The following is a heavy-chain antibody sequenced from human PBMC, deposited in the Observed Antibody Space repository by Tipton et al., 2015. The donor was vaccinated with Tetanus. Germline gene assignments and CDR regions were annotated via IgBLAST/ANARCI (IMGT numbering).Heavy chain of an antibody. CDR1: GGSISSSSYY. J-gene: IGHJ6*02. D-gene: IGHD3-3*01. CDR3: ARQEYYDFWSGYFYYYYYGMDV. V-gene: IGHV4-39*01. CDR2: IYYSGST. Sequence: TLSLTCTVSGGSISSSSYYWGWIRQPPGKGLEWIGSIYYSGSTYYNPSLKSRVTISVDTSKNQFSLKLSSVTAADTAVYYCARQEYYDFWSGYFYYYYYGMDVWGQGP.